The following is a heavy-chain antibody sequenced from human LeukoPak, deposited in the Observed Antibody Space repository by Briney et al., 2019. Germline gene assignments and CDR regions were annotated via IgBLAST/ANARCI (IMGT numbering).Heavy chain of an antibody. V-gene: IGHV3-73*01. J-gene: IGHJ4*02. CDR2: IRSKANSYAT. D-gene: IGHD3-10*01. CDR1: GFTFSGSA. Sequence: AGGSLRLSCAASGFTFSGSAMHWVRQASGKGLEWVGRIRSKANSYATAYAASVKGRFTISRDDPKNTAYLQMNSLKTEDTAVYYCRASHGSGSYPDYWGQGTLVTVSS. CDR3: RASHGSGSYPDY.